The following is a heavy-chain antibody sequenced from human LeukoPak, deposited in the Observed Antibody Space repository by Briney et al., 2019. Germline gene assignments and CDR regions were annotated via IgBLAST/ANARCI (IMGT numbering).Heavy chain of an antibody. D-gene: IGHD1-1*01. V-gene: IGHV3-30-3*01. CDR3: ARGLEGVPAYRGLYF. CDR2: ITYDGSNK. J-gene: IGHJ4*02. CDR1: GFTFSSYA. Sequence: PGGSLRLSCAASGFTFSSYAMHRVRPAPGKGLEWVAVITYDGSNKYYADSVKGRVTISRHNSKNTLYLQMNSLRAEDTAVYYCARGLEGVPAYRGLYFWGQGTLVTVSS.